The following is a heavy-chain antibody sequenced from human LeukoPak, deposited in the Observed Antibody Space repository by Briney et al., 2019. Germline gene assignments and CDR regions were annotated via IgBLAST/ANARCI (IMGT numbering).Heavy chain of an antibody. J-gene: IGHJ4*02. D-gene: IGHD3-22*01. Sequence: GGSLRLSCAASGFTFSSYAMNWVRQAPGKGLEWVSGISISDDSTYYADSVKGRLTISRDNSKNTLYLQMNSLRADDTAVYYCAKGRGYYYYFDYWGQGTLVTVSS. CDR1: GFTFSSYA. CDR3: AKGRGYYYYFDY. V-gene: IGHV3-23*01. CDR2: ISISDDST.